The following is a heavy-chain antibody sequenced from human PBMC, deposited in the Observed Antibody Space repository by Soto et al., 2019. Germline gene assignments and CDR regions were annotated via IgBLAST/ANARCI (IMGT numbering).Heavy chain of an antibody. CDR1: GFTFSNFP. V-gene: IGHV3-30-3*01. J-gene: IGHJ4*02. CDR2: ISHDGRNK. Sequence: SLRLSCAASGFTFSNFPIHWVRQAPGKGLEWVAVISHDGRNKDYADSAKGRFTISRDNSKSTLYLQMNSLRTEDTAVYYCARDKITGLFDYWGQGTLVTVSS. D-gene: IGHD2-8*02. CDR3: ARDKITGLFDY.